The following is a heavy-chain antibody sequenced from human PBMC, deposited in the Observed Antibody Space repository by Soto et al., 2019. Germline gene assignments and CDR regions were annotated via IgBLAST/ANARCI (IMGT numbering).Heavy chain of an antibody. J-gene: IGHJ3*02. D-gene: IGHD6-13*01. V-gene: IGHV3-30-3*01. CDR3: ARDLGSSWAPFYHDAFDI. CDR2: ISYDGSNK. CDR1: GFTFSSYA. Sequence: GGSLRLSCAASGFTFSSYAMHWVRQAPGKGLEWVAVISYDGSNKYYADSVKGRFTISRDNSKNTLYLQMNSLRAEDTAVYYCARDLGSSWAPFYHDAFDIWGQGTMVTVSS.